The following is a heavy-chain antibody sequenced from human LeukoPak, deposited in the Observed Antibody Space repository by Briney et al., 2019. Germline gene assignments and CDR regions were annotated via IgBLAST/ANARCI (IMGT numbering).Heavy chain of an antibody. D-gene: IGHD3-22*01. CDR2: ISGDDGST. CDR3: ARGYYDSSGHLYY. J-gene: IGHJ4*02. V-gene: IGHV3-43*02. CDR1: GFTFDDYA. Sequence: GSLRLSCATSGFTFDDYAMHWVRQAPGKGLEWVSLISGDDGSTYYADSVKGRFTISRDNSKNSLYLQMNSLRAEDTAVYYCARGYYDSSGHLYYWGQGTLVTVSS.